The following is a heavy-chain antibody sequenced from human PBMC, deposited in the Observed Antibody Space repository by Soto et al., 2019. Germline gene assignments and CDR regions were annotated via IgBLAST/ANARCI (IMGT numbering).Heavy chain of an antibody. V-gene: IGHV1-18*01. CDR3: ARAAPCGIYAITPVEF. CDR1: GYTFTTFG. J-gene: IGHJ4*02. CDR2: ISANNGNT. Sequence: GASVKVSCMASGYTFTTFGISWVRQAPGQGLAWVGWISANNGNTKYSQKFQGRVSLTTETSASTAYMELRSLRSDDTAVYYCARAAPCGIYAITPVEFWGQGTLVTVSS. D-gene: IGHD2-8*01.